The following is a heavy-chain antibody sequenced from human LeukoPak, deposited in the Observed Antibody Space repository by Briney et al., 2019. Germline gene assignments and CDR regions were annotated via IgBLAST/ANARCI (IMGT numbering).Heavy chain of an antibody. CDR1: GYTLTELS. Sequence: ASVKVSCKVSGYTLTELSMHWVRQAPGKGLEWMGGFDPEDGETIYAQKFQGRVTMTENTSTDTAYMELSSLRSEDTAVYYCARDQTHSSSCLPGDYWGQGTLVTVSS. V-gene: IGHV1-24*01. J-gene: IGHJ4*02. CDR2: FDPEDGET. CDR3: ARDQTHSSSCLPGDY. D-gene: IGHD6-13*01.